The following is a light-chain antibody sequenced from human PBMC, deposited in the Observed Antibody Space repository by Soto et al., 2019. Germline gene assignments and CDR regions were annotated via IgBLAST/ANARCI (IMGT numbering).Light chain of an antibody. J-gene: IGLJ1*01. CDR3: AAWDDSLNGYV. V-gene: IGLV1-44*01. Sequence: QSVLTQPPSASGTPGQRVTISCSGGSSNIGTNTVNWYQQLPGTAPKPLIYTNNQRPSGGPDRFSGSKSGTSASLAISGLQSEDEADYYCAAWDDSLNGYVFGTGTKLTVL. CDR1: SSNIGTNT. CDR2: TNN.